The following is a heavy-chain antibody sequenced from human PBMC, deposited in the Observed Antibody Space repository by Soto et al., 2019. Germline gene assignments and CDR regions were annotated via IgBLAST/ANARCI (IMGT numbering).Heavy chain of an antibody. CDR2: INGGGGST. CDR1: GFTFSSYA. Sequence: EVTLLESGGGLVQPGGSLRLSCAVSGFTFSSYAMNWVRQAPGKGLEWVSGINGGGGSTYYADSVKGRFTISRDNSKNALYMEIDSLRAEDTAVYYCAKSSSTAYPLTNYFDPWGQGTLVTISS. J-gene: IGHJ5*02. V-gene: IGHV3-23*01. D-gene: IGHD6-25*01. CDR3: AKSSSTAYPLTNYFDP.